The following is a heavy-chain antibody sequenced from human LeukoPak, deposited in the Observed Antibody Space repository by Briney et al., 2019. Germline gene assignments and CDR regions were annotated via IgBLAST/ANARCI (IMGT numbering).Heavy chain of an antibody. D-gene: IGHD6-6*01. J-gene: IGHJ4*02. CDR2: MWYDGSKD. CDR3: VKDRETCEYTFDY. Sequence: GKCLRLSCAASGFSFSTYGIHWVRQAPGKGLEWVAVMWYDGSKDYYADSVRGRFTISRDTSKNTLYLQMNNLRAEDTAVYYTVKDRETCEYTFDYCGQGDLVTVSS. CDR1: GFSFSTYG. V-gene: IGHV3-33*06.